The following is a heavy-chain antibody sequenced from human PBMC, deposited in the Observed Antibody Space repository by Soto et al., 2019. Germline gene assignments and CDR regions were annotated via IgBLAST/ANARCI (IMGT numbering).Heavy chain of an antibody. J-gene: IGHJ4*02. Sequence: GGSLRLSCASSGFTFSTYTMNWVRQAPGKGLEWVSSINGRSNYKYYTDSVKGRFTISRDNAKNSLYLQMNRLRAEDTAVYYCARQDGLVGGTSAFDYWGLGTLVTVSS. D-gene: IGHD1-26*01. CDR1: GFTFSTYT. V-gene: IGHV3-21*01. CDR3: ARQDGLVGGTSAFDY. CDR2: INGRSNYK.